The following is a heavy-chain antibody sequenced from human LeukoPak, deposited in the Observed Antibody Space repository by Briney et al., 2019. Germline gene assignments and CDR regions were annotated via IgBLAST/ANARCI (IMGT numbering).Heavy chain of an antibody. Sequence: TGGSLRLSRAASGFTFSSYEMNWVRQAPGKGLEWVSYISSSGSTIYYADSVKGRFTISRDNAKNSLYLQMNSLRAEDTAVYYCARTGNYGDYVGYWGQGTLVTVSS. D-gene: IGHD4-17*01. CDR2: ISSSGSTI. J-gene: IGHJ4*02. V-gene: IGHV3-48*03. CDR1: GFTFSSYE. CDR3: ARTGNYGDYVGY.